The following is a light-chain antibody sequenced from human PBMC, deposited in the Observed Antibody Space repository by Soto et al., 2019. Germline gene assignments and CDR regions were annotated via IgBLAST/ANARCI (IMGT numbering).Light chain of an antibody. J-gene: IGLJ1*01. CDR1: SNDVGGYNF. V-gene: IGLV2-14*01. CDR2: EVS. Sequence: QSALTQPASVSGSPGQSIAISCTGTSNDVGGYNFVSWYQQHPGKAPKLIVHEVSNRPSGVSDRFSGSKSGNTASLTISGLQADFWADYYCVSHTRYTTRVSGTGTELTVL. CDR3: VSHTRYTTRV.